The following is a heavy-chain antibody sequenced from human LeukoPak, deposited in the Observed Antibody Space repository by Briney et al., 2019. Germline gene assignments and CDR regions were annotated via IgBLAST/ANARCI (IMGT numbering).Heavy chain of an antibody. V-gene: IGHV3-48*03. CDR2: FAGSDTTT. CDR1: GFDFGAYE. CDR3: TTLGYHLDS. Sequence: GGSLRLSCAASGFDFGAYEMNWVRQLPGKGLEWVAYFAGSDTTTYYADSVKGRFTISRDNARNSLYLQMNSLRAEDTALYYCTTLGYHLDSWGQGTLVTVSS. D-gene: IGHD3-22*01. J-gene: IGHJ4*02.